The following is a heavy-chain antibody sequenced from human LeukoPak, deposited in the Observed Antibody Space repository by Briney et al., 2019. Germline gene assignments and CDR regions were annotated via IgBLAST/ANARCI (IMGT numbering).Heavy chain of an antibody. V-gene: IGHV4-34*01. CDR2: INHSGST. Sequence: PSETLSLTCAVYGGSFSGYYWSWIRQPPGKGLEWIGEINHSGSTNYNPSLKSRVTISVDTSKNQFSLKLSSVTAADTAVYYCARSERLRWMVRGVQFDYRGQGTLVTVSS. D-gene: IGHD3-10*01. J-gene: IGHJ4*02. CDR1: GGSFSGYY. CDR3: ARSERLRWMVRGVQFDY.